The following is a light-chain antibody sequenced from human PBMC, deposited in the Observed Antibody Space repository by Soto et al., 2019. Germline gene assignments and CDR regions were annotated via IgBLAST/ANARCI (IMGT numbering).Light chain of an antibody. CDR2: GDS. CDR3: QSYDSSLSGWL. V-gene: IGLV1-40*01. Sequence: QAVVTKPPSVSGAPGQRVTISCTGSSSNIGAGYNVHWYQQVPGTAPKLLIYGDSNRPSGVPDRFSGSKSGTSASLAITGLQAEDEADYYCQSYDSSLSGWLFGGGTKVTVL. J-gene: IGLJ3*02. CDR1: SSNIGAGYN.